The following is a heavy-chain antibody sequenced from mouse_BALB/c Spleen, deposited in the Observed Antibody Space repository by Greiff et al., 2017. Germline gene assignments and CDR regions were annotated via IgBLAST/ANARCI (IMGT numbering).Heavy chain of an antibody. CDR3: ARDVYGNHYYAMDY. Sequence: EVHLVESGGGLVQPGGSLRLSCATSGFTFTDYYMSWVRQPPGKALEWLGFIRNKANGYTTEYSASVKGRFTISRDNSPSILYLQMNTLRAEDSATYYCARDVYGNHYYAMDYWGQGTSVTVSS. V-gene: IGHV7-3*02. D-gene: IGHD2-10*02. J-gene: IGHJ4*01. CDR2: IRNKANGYTT. CDR1: GFTFTDYY.